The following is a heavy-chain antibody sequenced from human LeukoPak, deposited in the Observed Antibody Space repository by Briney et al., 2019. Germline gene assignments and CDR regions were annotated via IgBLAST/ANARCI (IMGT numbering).Heavy chain of an antibody. Sequence: PGGSLRLSCAASGIDFNTAWLGWVRQAPGRGLEWVGRIKSKAEGGTTDYAAPVIGRFSISRDDSKNTLYLQMNSLKTEDTAVYYCTKALLGYCSSTSCKSYYYYGMDVWGQGTTVTVSS. D-gene: IGHD2-2*01. CDR1: GIDFNTAW. CDR3: TKALLGYCSSTSCKSYYYYGMDV. J-gene: IGHJ6*02. CDR2: IKSKAEGGTT. V-gene: IGHV3-15*01.